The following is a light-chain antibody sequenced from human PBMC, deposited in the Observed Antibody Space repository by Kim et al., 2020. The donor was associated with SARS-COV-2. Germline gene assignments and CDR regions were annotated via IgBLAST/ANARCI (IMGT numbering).Light chain of an antibody. CDR1: SSDVGGYNY. CDR3: SSYTSSTTVV. J-gene: IGLJ2*01. CDR2: DVS. Sequence: QSALTQPASVSGSPGQSITISCTGTSSDVGGYNYVSWYQQHPGKAPKLMIYDVSKRPSGVSIRFSGSKSGDTASLTISGLQAEDEADYYGSSYTSSTTVVFGGGTKLTVL. V-gene: IGLV2-14*01.